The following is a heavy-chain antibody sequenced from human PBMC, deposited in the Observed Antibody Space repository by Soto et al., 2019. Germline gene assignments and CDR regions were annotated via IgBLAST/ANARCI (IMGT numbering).Heavy chain of an antibody. V-gene: IGHV3-33*01. Sequence: QVQVVESGGGVVQPGRSLRLSCAASGFTFSSYGMHWVRQAPGKGLEWVAVIWYDGSNKYYADSVKGRFTISRDNSKNTLYLQMNSLRAEDTAVYYCARAIRCSSTSCSYPVDYWGQGTLVTVSS. D-gene: IGHD2-2*01. J-gene: IGHJ4*02. CDR1: GFTFSSYG. CDR2: IWYDGSNK. CDR3: ARAIRCSSTSCSYPVDY.